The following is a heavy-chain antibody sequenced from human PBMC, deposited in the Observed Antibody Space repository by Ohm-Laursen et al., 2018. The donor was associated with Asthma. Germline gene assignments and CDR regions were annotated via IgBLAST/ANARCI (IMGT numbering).Heavy chain of an antibody. CDR2: INSDGSST. V-gene: IGHV3-74*01. D-gene: IGHD5-18*01. CDR1: GFTFSSYW. J-gene: IGHJ6*02. Sequence: SLRLSCAASGFTFSSYWMRWVRQAPGKGLVWVSRINSDGSSTSYADSVKGRFTISRDNAKNTLYLQMNSLRAEDTAVYYCARDGGYSYGKYYYGMDVWGQGTTVTVSS. CDR3: ARDGGYSYGKYYYGMDV.